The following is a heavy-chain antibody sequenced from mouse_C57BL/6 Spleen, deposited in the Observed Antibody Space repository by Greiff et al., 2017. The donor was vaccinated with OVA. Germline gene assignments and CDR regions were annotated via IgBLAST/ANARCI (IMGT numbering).Heavy chain of an antibody. CDR1: GFTFSSYA. CDR3: ARDGGKNPYAMDY. CDR2: ISDGGSYT. J-gene: IGHJ4*01. V-gene: IGHV5-4*01. Sequence: DVKLQESGGGLVKPGGSLKLSCAASGFTFSSYAMSWVRQTPEKRLEWVATISDGGSYTYYPDNVKGRFTISRDNAKNNLYLQMSHLKSEDTAMYYCARDGGKNPYAMDYWGQGTSVTVSS.